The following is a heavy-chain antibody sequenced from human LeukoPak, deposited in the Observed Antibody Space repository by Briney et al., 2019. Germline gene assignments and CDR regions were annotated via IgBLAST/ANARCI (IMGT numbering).Heavy chain of an antibody. CDR1: GGSISSYY. D-gene: IGHD1-26*01. Sequence: PSETLSLTCTVSGGSISSYYWGWIRQSPGKGLEWIGWSYHRGSTSYNPSLKSRVAISVDTSKNQFSLKLSSVTSADTASYYCARDRELGYWGQGTLVIVSS. CDR3: ARDRELGY. CDR2: SYHRGST. J-gene: IGHJ4*02. V-gene: IGHV4-59*01.